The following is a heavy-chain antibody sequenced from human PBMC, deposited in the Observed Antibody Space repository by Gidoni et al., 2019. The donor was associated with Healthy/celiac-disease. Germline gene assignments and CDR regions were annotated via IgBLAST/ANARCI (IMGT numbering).Heavy chain of an antibody. V-gene: IGHV3-23*01. J-gene: IGHJ4*02. D-gene: IGHD2-2*01. CDR3: ARAKDLIGYCSSTSCLAPDY. CDR2: IRGSGGST. CDR1: GFTFSSYA. Sequence: EVQLLESGGGLVQPGGSLSLSCAASGFTFSSYAMSWVRQAPGKGLEWVPAIRGSGGSTYYADSVKGRFTISRDNSKNTLYLQMNSLRAEDTAVYYCARAKDLIGYCSSTSCLAPDYWGQGTLVTVSS.